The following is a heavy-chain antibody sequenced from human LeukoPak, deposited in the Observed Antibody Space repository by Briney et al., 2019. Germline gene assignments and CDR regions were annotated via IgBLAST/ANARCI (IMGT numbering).Heavy chain of an antibody. Sequence: ASVKVSCKASGYTFTGYYMHWVRQAPGQGLEWMGWINPNSGGTNYAQKFQGRVTMTRDTSISTAYMELSRLRSDDTAVYYCARRSFAGYYDSKIDYWGQGTLVTVSS. D-gene: IGHD3-22*01. J-gene: IGHJ4*02. CDR2: INPNSGGT. CDR1: GYTFTGYY. V-gene: IGHV1-2*02. CDR3: ARRSFAGYYDSKIDY.